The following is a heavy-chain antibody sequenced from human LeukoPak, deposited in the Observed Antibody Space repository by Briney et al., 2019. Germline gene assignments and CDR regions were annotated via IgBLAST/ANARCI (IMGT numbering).Heavy chain of an antibody. V-gene: IGHV3-48*04. CDR1: GFTFSSYS. CDR3: ARGGIAAAVAAILY. D-gene: IGHD6-13*01. CDR2: ISSSGSTI. J-gene: IGHJ4*02. Sequence: PGGSLRLSCAASGFTFSSYSMNWVRQAPGKGLEWVSYISSSGSTIYYADSVKGRFTISRDNAKNSLYLQMNSLRAEDTAVYYCARGGIAAAVAAILYWGQGTLVTVSS.